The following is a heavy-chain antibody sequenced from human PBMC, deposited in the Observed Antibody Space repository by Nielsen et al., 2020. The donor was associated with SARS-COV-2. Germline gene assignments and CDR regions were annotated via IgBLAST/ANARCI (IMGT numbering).Heavy chain of an antibody. V-gene: IGHV5-51*01. J-gene: IGHJ6*02. CDR3: ASGADYAAYGGDPDYGMDV. D-gene: IGHD4-23*01. CDR1: GYSFTSYW. Sequence: GGSLRLSCKGSGYSFTSYWIGWVRQMPGKGLEWMGIIYPGDSDTRYSPSFQGQVTISANKSISTAYLQWSSLKASDTAMYYCASGADYAAYGGDPDYGMDVWGQGTTVTVSS. CDR2: IYPGDSDT.